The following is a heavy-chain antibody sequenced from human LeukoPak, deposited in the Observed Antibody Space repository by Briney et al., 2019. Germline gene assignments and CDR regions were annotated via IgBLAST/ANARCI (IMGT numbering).Heavy chain of an antibody. Sequence: VASVKVSCKVSGYTLTELSMHWVRQAPGQGLEWMGWINPNSGDTNYAQKFQGRVTMTRDTSISTAYMELSRLRSDDTAVYYCARSVAGRVVDPWGQGTLVTVSS. J-gene: IGHJ5*02. D-gene: IGHD3-16*01. CDR3: ARSVAGRVVDP. V-gene: IGHV1-2*02. CDR1: GYTLTELS. CDR2: INPNSGDT.